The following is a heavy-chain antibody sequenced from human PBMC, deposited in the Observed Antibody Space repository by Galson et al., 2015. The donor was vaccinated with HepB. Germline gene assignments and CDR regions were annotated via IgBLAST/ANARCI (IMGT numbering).Heavy chain of an antibody. CDR3: ARPPFSGSYYFDY. Sequence: ETLSLTCTVSGGSISSSSYYWGWIRQPPGKGLEWIGSIYYSGSTYYNPSLKSRVTISVDTSKNQFSLKLSSVTAADTAVYYCARPPFSGSYYFDYWGQGTLVTVSS. CDR2: IYYSGST. CDR1: GGSISSSSYY. J-gene: IGHJ4*02. D-gene: IGHD1-26*01. V-gene: IGHV4-39*01.